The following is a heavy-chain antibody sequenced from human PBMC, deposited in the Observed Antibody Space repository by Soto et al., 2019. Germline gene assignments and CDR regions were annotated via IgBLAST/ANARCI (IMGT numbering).Heavy chain of an antibody. D-gene: IGHD2-21*01. Sequence: VQLVESGGGLVQPGRSLRLSCAASGFTFRSYGMHWVRQAPGKGLEWVAIIRPDGSNQYYADSVKGRFTISRDNSKNTVYLETNSLRAEDTALYYCTRGRGERSRDAFDIWGQGTMVTVSS. J-gene: IGHJ3*02. CDR3: TRGRGERSRDAFDI. CDR2: IRPDGSNQ. V-gene: IGHV3-33*01. CDR1: GFTFRSYG.